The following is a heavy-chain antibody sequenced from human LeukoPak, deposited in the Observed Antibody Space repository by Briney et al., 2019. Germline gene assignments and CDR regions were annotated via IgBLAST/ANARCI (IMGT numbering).Heavy chain of an antibody. Sequence: PGGSLRLSCAASGFTFSSYAMHWVRQAPGKGLEWVAAISYDGSNKYYADSVKGRFTISRDNSKNTLYLQMNSLRAEDTAVYYCARALVVPAVTFDYWGQGTLVTVSS. J-gene: IGHJ4*02. CDR2: ISYDGSNK. D-gene: IGHD2-2*01. V-gene: IGHV3-30*04. CDR1: GFTFSSYA. CDR3: ARALVVPAVTFDY.